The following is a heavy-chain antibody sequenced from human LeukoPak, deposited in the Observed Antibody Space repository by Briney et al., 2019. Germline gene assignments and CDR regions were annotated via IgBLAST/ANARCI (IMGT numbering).Heavy chain of an antibody. V-gene: IGHV3-21*01. CDR1: EFTFSNYA. CDR2: ISSSSSYI. CDR3: ARGDSSSLYYFDY. J-gene: IGHJ4*02. D-gene: IGHD6-13*01. Sequence: GGSLRLSCAASEFTFSNYAMHWVRQAPGKGLEWVSSISSSSSYIYYADSVKGRFTISRDNAKNSLYLQMNSLRAEDTAVYYCARGDSSSLYYFDYWGQGTLVTVSS.